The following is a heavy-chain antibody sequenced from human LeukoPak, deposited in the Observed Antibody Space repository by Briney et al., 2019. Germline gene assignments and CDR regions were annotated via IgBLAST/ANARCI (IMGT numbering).Heavy chain of an antibody. CDR2: FDPEDGET. CDR1: GYTLTELS. Sequence: ASVKVSCKVSGYTLTELSMHWVRQAPGKGLEWMGGFDPEDGETIYAQKFQGRVTMTEDTSTDTAYMELSSLRSEDTAVYYCATVRRGWWELVFDYWGQGTLVTVSS. D-gene: IGHD2-15*01. V-gene: IGHV1-24*01. CDR3: ATVRRGWWELVFDY. J-gene: IGHJ4*02.